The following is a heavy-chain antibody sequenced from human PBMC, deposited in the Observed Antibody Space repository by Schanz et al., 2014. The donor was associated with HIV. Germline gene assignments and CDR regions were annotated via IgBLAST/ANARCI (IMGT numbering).Heavy chain of an antibody. V-gene: IGHV3-30*04. CDR2: LFGSNE. CDR3: ARGSWYSGGWYDDYNYYDVDV. J-gene: IGHJ6*02. CDR1: GFSSSNSV. D-gene: IGHD6-19*01. Sequence: QAQLVESGGGVVQPGGSLRLSCAASGFSSSNSVIHWVRQAPGKGLEWVAALFGSNEHYKESVKGRFTISRDNANNSLSLQMNSLRAEDTAVYFCARGSWYSGGWYDDYNYYDVDVWGQGTTVIVSS.